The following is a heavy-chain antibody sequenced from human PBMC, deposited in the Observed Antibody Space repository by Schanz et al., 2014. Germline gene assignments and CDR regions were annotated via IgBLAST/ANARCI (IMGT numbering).Heavy chain of an antibody. V-gene: IGHV3-48*01. J-gene: IGHJ4*02. CDR1: EFTFSTDA. Sequence: VQLVDSGGGLAQPGGSLRLSCAASEFTFSTDAMSWVRQAPGKGLEWVSYVSRSTPDIYYADSVKGRFTMSRDNAKNSVFLQMNSLRAEDTAVYYCVRDSFFAFDYWGQGTLVTVSS. CDR2: VSRSTPDI. CDR3: VRDSFFAFDY. D-gene: IGHD3-3*01.